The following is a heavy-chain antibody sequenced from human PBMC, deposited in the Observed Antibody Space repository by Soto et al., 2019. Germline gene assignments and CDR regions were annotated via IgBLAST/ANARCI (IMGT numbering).Heavy chain of an antibody. CDR2: LNPKTGGT. CDR1: GYTFTGWY. D-gene: IGHD2-15*01. Sequence: QFQLVQSGAEVKKPGASVKVSCKASGYTFTGWYVHWVRQAPGQGLEWMGWLNPKTGGTYYAQRFQGRVSMTSDTSTSTAYMELDRLTSDDTAVYYCASGRAVGYLGQGTLVTVSP. CDR3: ASGRAVGY. J-gene: IGHJ4*02. V-gene: IGHV1-2*02.